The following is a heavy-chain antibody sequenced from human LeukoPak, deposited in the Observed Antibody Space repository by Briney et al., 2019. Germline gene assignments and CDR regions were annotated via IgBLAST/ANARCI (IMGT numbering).Heavy chain of an antibody. V-gene: IGHV1-2*02. CDR3: ARHIRIDAFDI. CDR1: GYTFTAFF. CDR2: INPNSGGA. J-gene: IGHJ3*02. D-gene: IGHD2-15*01. Sequence: ASVRVSCKASGYTFTAFFMHWVRQAPGQGLEWVGWINPNSGGANYAQKFQGRVTMTRDTSISTASMELSRLRSDDTAVYYCARHIRIDAFDIWGQGTMVTVSS.